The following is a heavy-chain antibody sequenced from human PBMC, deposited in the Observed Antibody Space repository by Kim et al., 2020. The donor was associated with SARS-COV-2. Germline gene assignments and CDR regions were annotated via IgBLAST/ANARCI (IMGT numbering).Heavy chain of an antibody. D-gene: IGHD6-13*01. CDR2: TYYRSKWYN. Sequence: SQTLSLSCAISGDSVSSNSAAWNWIRQSPSRGLEWLGRTYYRSKWYNDYAVSVKSRITINPDTSKNQFSLQLNSVTPEDTAVYYCAREVRAAAGTYYYYGMDVWGQGTTVTVSS. CDR3: AREVRAAAGTYYYYGMDV. V-gene: IGHV6-1*01. CDR1: GDSVSSNSAA. J-gene: IGHJ6*02.